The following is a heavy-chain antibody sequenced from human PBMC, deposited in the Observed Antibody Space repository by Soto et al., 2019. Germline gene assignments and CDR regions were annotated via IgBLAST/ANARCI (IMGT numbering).Heavy chain of an antibody. D-gene: IGHD3-22*01. Sequence: QVQLQQWGAGLLKPTETLSLTCAVYGGSFSGHYWSWIRQPPGKGLEWIGEINHSGSTNYNPSLKSRVTISVDTSKNQFSLKLSSVTTADTAVYYCARGPWVHYDSSGQNWFDPWGQGTLVTVSS. CDR1: GGSFSGHY. CDR3: ARGPWVHYDSSGQNWFDP. V-gene: IGHV4-34*01. J-gene: IGHJ5*02. CDR2: INHSGST.